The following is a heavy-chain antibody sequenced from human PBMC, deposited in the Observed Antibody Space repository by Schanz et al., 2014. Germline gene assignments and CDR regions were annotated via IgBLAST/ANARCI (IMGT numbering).Heavy chain of an antibody. Sequence: QLQLVQSGAEVKKPGSSVKVSCKLSGGTFSSYTISWVRQAPGQGLEWMGWINVGNGNMKYSQKFQGRVTITRDTSASTAYMELRNLRSDDTAVYYCARSNYYDNSDYYNSFDYWGQGTLVTVSS. J-gene: IGHJ4*02. CDR1: GGTFSSYT. CDR2: INVGNGNM. D-gene: IGHD3-22*01. CDR3: ARSNYYDNSDYYNSFDY. V-gene: IGHV1-3*01.